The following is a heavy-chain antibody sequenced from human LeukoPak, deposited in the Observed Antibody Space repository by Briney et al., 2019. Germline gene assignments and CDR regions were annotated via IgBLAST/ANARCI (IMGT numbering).Heavy chain of an antibody. Sequence: GGSLRLSCAASGFPFSSHAMSWVRQAPRKGLGLVGDISGSGRSTYYADSMNGAFTISRDNSKHTLYLQMNSLRAEDTAVYYCAKGGGYNGNYGHYWGQGTLVTVSS. CDR1: GFPFSSHA. CDR3: AKGGGYNGNYGHY. V-gene: IGHV3-23*01. J-gene: IGHJ4*02. D-gene: IGHD1-7*01. CDR2: ISGSGRST.